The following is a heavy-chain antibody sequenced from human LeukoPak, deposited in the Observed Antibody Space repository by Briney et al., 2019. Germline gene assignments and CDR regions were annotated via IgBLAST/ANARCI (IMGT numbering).Heavy chain of an antibody. V-gene: IGHV3-7*01. Sequence: QAGGSLRLSCAASGFTFTNYWMNWVRQAPGKGLEWVANLKQDGSEKNYVDSVKGRFTISRDNAKNSLYLQMNSLRVEDTAVYYCARERVTTTSFDYWGRGVLVTVSS. CDR1: GFTFTNYW. CDR2: LKQDGSEK. D-gene: IGHD2/OR15-2a*01. J-gene: IGHJ4*02. CDR3: ARERVTTTSFDY.